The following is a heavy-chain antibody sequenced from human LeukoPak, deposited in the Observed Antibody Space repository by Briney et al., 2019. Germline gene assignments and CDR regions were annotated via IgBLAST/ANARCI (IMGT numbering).Heavy chain of an antibody. V-gene: IGHV3-30-3*01. CDR3: ARSMRGYAILTGYFDY. Sequence: AGGSLRLSCAASGFTLSSYAMQWVRQAPGKGPEWVSGISEDGTNKYHADSVKGRFTISRDSSKNTLHLQMDRLRPEDTAVYSCARSMRGYAILTGYFDYWGQGTLVTVSS. D-gene: IGHD3-9*01. J-gene: IGHJ4*02. CDR1: GFTLSSYA. CDR2: ISEDGTNK.